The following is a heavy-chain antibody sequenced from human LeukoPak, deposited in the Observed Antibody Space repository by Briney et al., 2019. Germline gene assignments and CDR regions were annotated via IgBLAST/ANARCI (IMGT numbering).Heavy chain of an antibody. CDR3: AREDGYCSGGNCYSYFDS. V-gene: IGHV3-7*01. D-gene: IGHD2-15*01. Sequence: PGGSLRLSCAASGFTFSHFWMSWVRQAPGKGLEWVAYIKKTGSETYYVDSVKGRFTITRDNTRNSLFLQMYSLRAKDTAMYFCAREDGYCSGGNCYSYFDSWGQGTLVTVSS. CDR2: IKKTGSET. CDR1: GFTFSHFW. J-gene: IGHJ4*02.